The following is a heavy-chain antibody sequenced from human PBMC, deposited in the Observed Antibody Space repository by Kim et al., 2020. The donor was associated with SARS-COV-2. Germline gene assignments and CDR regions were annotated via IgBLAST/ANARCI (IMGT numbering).Heavy chain of an antibody. D-gene: IGHD6-19*01. V-gene: IGHV3-23*01. J-gene: IGHJ4*02. CDR3: EKDHPSSGGPACDS. Sequence: YADVVKGRFTVSRDITRDTLYLQMNSLRAEDTALYFCEKDHPSSGGPACDSWGQGTLVTVSS.